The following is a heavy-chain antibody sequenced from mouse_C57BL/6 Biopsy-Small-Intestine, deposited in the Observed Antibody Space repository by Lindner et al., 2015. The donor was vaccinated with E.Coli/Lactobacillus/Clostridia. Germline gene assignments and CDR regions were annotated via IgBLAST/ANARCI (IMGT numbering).Heavy chain of an antibody. D-gene: IGHD1-1*01. CDR2: ISDGGSYT. Sequence: VQLQESGGGLVKPGGSLKLSCAASGFTFSSYAMSWVRQTPEKRLEWVATISDGGSYTYYPDNVKGRFTISRDNAKNNLYLQMSHLKSEDTAMYYCASYGGFAYWGQGTLVTVSA. CDR3: ASYGGFAY. J-gene: IGHJ3*01. V-gene: IGHV5-4*01. CDR1: GFTFSSYA.